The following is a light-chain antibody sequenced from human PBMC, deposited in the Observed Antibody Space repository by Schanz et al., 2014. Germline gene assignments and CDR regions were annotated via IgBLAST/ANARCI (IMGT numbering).Light chain of an antibody. Sequence: QSVLTQPPSASGTPGQRVTISCSGSSSNIGSNNVNWYQQLPGTAPKLLIYSNNQRPSGVPDRFSGSKSGTSASLAISGLQSEDEADYYCSAWDDSLSAWLFGGGTKVTVL. CDR1: SSNIGSNN. J-gene: IGLJ3*02. CDR2: SNN. CDR3: SAWDDSLSAWL. V-gene: IGLV1-44*01.